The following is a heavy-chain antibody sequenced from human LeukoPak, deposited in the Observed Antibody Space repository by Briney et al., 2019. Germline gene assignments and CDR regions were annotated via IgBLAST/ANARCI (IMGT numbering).Heavy chain of an antibody. CDR1: GFSFSGYW. CDR2: INQDGSAQ. Sequence: PGGSLRLSCTASGFSFSGYWMSWVRQAPGKGLEWVANINQDGSAQYYVDSVKGQSTISRDNAKNSLYLQMNSLRVEDTAVYYCARDSESWTETGPRFDYWGQGTLVTVSS. V-gene: IGHV3-7*01. D-gene: IGHD3-9*01. J-gene: IGHJ4*02. CDR3: ARDSESWTETGPRFDY.